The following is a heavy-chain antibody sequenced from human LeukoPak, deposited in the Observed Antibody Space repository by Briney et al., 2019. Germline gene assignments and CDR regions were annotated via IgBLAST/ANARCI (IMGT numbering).Heavy chain of an antibody. CDR2: INHSGST. CDR3: ARQNRYCSSTSCSNWFDP. J-gene: IGHJ5*02. D-gene: IGHD2-2*01. CDR1: GGSFSGYY. V-gene: IGHV4-34*01. Sequence: SETLSLTCAVYGGSFSGYYWSWIRQPPGKGLEWIGEINHSGSTNFNPSLKSRVTISVDTSKNQFSLKLSSVTAADTAVYYCARQNRYCSSTSCSNWFDPWGQGTLVTVSS.